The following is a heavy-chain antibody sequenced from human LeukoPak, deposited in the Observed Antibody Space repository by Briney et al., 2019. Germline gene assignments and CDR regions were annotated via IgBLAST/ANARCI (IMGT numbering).Heavy chain of an antibody. V-gene: IGHV3-23*01. D-gene: IGHD3-10*01. CDR3: AKCVGIIRRGAFDI. Sequence: GGSLILSCSSSGFTFSTYAMSWVRQAPGKGLEWVSGLSGSAATTYYADSAKGRFTISRDNSKNALYLQMNSLRGDDTAIYYCAKCVGIIRRGAFDIWGQGTMVTVSS. CDR1: GFTFSTYA. CDR2: LSGSAATT. J-gene: IGHJ3*02.